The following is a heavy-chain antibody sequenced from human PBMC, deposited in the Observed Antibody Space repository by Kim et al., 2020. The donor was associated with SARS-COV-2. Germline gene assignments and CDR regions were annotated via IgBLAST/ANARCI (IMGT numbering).Heavy chain of an antibody. CDR3: ASRAGYSSRPNNY. V-gene: IGHV4-34*01. Sequence: SETLSLTCAVYGGSFSGYYWSWIRQPPGKGLEWIGEINHSGSTNYNPSLKSRVTISVDTSKNQFSLKLSSVTAADTAVYYCASRAGYSSRPNNYWGQGTLVTVSS. CDR1: GGSFSGYY. J-gene: IGHJ4*02. CDR2: INHSGST. D-gene: IGHD6-13*01.